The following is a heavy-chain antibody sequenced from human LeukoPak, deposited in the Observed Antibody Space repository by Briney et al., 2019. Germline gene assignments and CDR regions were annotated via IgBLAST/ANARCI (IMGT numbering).Heavy chain of an antibody. V-gene: IGHV4-4*07. Sequence: SETLSLTCTVSGGSISNYYWSWIRQPAGKGLEWIGRIYSSGTTNYNPSLKSRVTISVDTSKSQFSLKLSSVTAADTAVYYCARARGGSGGSCFWFDPWGQGTLVTVSS. CDR1: GGSISNYY. CDR3: ARARGGSGGSCFWFDP. J-gene: IGHJ5*02. D-gene: IGHD2-15*01. CDR2: IYSSGTT.